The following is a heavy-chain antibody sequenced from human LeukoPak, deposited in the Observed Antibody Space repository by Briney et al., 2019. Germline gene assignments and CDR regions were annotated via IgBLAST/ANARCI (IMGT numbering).Heavy chain of an antibody. CDR3: ARRITIFGAVGWFDP. CDR1: GYSISSGYY. D-gene: IGHD3-3*01. J-gene: IGHJ5*02. V-gene: IGHV4-38-2*02. CDR2: INHSGST. Sequence: PSETLSLTCTVSGYSISSGYYWGWIRQPPGEGLEWIGEINHSGSTNYNPSLKSRVTISVDTSKNQFSLKLSSVTAADTAVYYCARRITIFGAVGWFDPWGQGTLVTVSS.